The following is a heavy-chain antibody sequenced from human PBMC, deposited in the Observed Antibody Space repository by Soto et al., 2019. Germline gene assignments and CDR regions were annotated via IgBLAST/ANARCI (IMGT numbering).Heavy chain of an antibody. J-gene: IGHJ4*02. CDR1: GFTFSSYA. D-gene: IGHD2-21*02. CDR3: ARDGSAYCGGDCYPLDY. CDR2: ISYDGSNK. Sequence: QVQLVESGGGVVQPGRSLRLSCAASGFTFSSYAMHWVRQAPGKGLEWVAVISYDGSNKYYADSVKGRFTISRDNSKNTLYLQMNSLRAEDTAVYYCARDGSAYCGGDCYPLDYWGQGTLVTVSS. V-gene: IGHV3-30-3*01.